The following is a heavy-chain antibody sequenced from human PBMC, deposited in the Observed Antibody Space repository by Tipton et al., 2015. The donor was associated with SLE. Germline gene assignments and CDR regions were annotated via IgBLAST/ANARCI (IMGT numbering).Heavy chain of an antibody. J-gene: IGHJ4*02. CDR3: AREDSGYNSYYFDY. Sequence: TLSLTCSVSGGSISSGSYYWGWIRQPPGKGLEWIGYIYTSGYTNYNPSLKSRVTTSVDTPKNQFSLKLSSVTAADTAVYYCAREDSGYNSYYFDYWGQGTLVTVSS. CDR2: IYTSGYT. CDR1: GGSISSGSYY. D-gene: IGHD5-24*01. V-gene: IGHV4-61*01.